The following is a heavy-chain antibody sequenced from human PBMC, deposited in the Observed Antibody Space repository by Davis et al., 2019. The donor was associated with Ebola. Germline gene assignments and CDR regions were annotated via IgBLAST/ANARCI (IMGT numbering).Heavy chain of an antibody. Sequence: PGGSLRLSCAASGFTFSDYYMSWVRQAPGKGLEWVSAISGSGGSTYYADSVKGRFTISRDNSKNTLYLQMNSLRAEDTAVYYCAKDEGAIVVVVAATLPFGMDVWGQGTTVTVSS. CDR1: GFTFSDYY. J-gene: IGHJ6*02. CDR2: ISGSGGST. V-gene: IGHV3-23*01. D-gene: IGHD2-15*01. CDR3: AKDEGAIVVVVAATLPFGMDV.